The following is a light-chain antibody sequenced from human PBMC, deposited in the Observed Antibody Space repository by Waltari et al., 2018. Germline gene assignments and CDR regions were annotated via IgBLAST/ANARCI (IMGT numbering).Light chain of an antibody. Sequence: QSALTQPASVSASPGQSITISCTGTSSDVGGYDYVSWYQHHPGKAPQLMIYDVNKRPSWVSHRFSASKSGNTASLTIFGLQAEDEADYYCISYTSTTTYVVVGGGTKLTVL. CDR2: DVN. CDR1: SSDVGGYDY. V-gene: IGLV2-14*03. J-gene: IGLJ2*01. CDR3: ISYTSTTTYVV.